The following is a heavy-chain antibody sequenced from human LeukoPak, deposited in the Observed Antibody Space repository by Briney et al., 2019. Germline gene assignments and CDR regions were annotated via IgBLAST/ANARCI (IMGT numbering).Heavy chain of an antibody. V-gene: IGHV4-59*01. D-gene: IGHD3-10*01. CDR2: IYNSGST. J-gene: IGHJ6*03. CDR1: GGSISSYY. CDR3: ARVQGSGLWFGAHNTIGYYMDV. Sequence: SETLSLTCTVSGGSISSYYWSWLRQPPGKGLEWIGYIYNSGSTNYNPSLKSRVTISVDTSKNQFSLKLSSVTAADTAVYYCARVQGSGLWFGAHNTIGYYMDVWGKGTTVTISS.